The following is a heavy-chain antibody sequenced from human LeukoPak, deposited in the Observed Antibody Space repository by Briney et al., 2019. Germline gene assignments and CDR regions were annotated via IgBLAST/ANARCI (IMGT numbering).Heavy chain of an antibody. J-gene: IGHJ4*02. CDR3: ARDPSNTSGRYAYFDY. Sequence: ASVKVSCKASGYTFTGYYMHWVRQAPGQGLEWMGWINPNSGGTDYAQKFQGRVTMTRDTSISTACMELSRLRSDDTALYYCARDPSNTSGRYAYFDYWGQGTLVTVSS. CDR2: INPNSGGT. CDR1: GYTFTGYY. D-gene: IGHD6-19*01. V-gene: IGHV1-2*02.